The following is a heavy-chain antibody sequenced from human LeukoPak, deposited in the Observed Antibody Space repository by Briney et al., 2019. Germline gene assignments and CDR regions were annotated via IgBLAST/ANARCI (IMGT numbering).Heavy chain of an antibody. CDR1: GGSISNYY. CDR3: ATVEGYCTSTSCYRAYFQH. V-gene: IGHV4-59*01. CDR2: IYYSGST. Sequence: SETLSLTCTVSGGSISNYYWNWIRQPSGKGLEWIGYIYYSGSTNYNPSLKSRVTISVDTSKNQFSLKLSSVTAADTAVYYCATVEGYCTSTSCYRAYFQHWGQGTLVTVSS. D-gene: IGHD2-2*02. J-gene: IGHJ1*01.